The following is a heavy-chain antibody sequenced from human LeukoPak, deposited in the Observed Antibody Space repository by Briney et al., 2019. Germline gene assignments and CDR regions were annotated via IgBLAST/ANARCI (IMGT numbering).Heavy chain of an antibody. Sequence: GGSLRLSCAASGFTFSSYWMSWVRQAPGKGLEWVANIKQDGSEKYYVDSVKGRFTISRYNAKNSLYLQMNSLRAEDTAVYYCARDGEGDIVVVPAAYRLNWFDPWGQGTLVTVSS. CDR1: GFTFSSYW. CDR2: IKQDGSEK. J-gene: IGHJ5*02. V-gene: IGHV3-7*01. D-gene: IGHD2-2*01. CDR3: ARDGEGDIVVVPAAYRLNWFDP.